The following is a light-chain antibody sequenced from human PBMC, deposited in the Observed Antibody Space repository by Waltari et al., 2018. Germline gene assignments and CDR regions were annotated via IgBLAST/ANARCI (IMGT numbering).Light chain of an antibody. Sequence: QSALTQPASVSGSPGQSITISCTGSRNNIGFYDLVSWYQQHPGKAPKLIIFDVIKRPSGVSDRFSGSKSGNTASLTISGLETEDDADYYCCSYSGSSSFPYVFGPGTKVIVL. CDR1: RNNIGFYDL. V-gene: IGLV2-23*02. J-gene: IGLJ1*01. CDR2: DVI. CDR3: CSYSGSSSFPYV.